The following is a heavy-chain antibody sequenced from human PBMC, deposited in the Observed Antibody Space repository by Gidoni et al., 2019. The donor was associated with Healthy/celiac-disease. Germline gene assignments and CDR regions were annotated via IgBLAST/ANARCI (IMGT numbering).Heavy chain of an antibody. V-gene: IGHV4-61*02. CDR1: GGSISSGSYY. CDR3: ARASPYDSSGYYPIRPGYYFDY. D-gene: IGHD3-22*01. J-gene: IGHJ4*02. CDR2: IYTSGST. Sequence: QVQLQESGPGLVKPSQTLSLTCTVSGGSISSGSYYWSWIRQPAGKGLEWIGRIYTSGSTNYNPSLKSRVTISVDTSKNQFPLKLSSVTAADTAVYYCARASPYDSSGYYPIRPGYYFDYWGQGTLVTVSS.